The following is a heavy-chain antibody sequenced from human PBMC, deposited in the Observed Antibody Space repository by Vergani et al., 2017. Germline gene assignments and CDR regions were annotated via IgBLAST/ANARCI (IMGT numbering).Heavy chain of an antibody. V-gene: IGHV3-23*01. CDR2: ISGSGGST. J-gene: IGHJ4*02. D-gene: IGHD6-13*01. Sequence: EVQLLESGGGLVQPGGSLRLSCAASGFTFSSYAMSWVRQAPGKGLEWVSAISGSGGSTYYADSVKGRFTISRDNSKNTLYLQMNSLRSEDTAVYYCAREFSSSWGPPGNWGQGTLVTVSS. CDR3: AREFSSSWGPPGN. CDR1: GFTFSSYA.